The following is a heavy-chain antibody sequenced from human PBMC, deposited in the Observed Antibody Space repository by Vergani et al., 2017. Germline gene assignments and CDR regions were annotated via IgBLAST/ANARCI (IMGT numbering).Heavy chain of an antibody. J-gene: IGHJ2*01. V-gene: IGHV3-23*01. CDR3: AKTEDSTSESWYFDL. CDR2: ITGSGGTT. D-gene: IGHD6-13*01. Sequence: QLMQSGGGLVQRGGSLRLSCVASGFNFRKNTMNWVRQSTGKGLEWVAAITGSGGTTHYAESLKGRFTVSRDNSGNTLFLQISGLTADDAGVYFCAKTEDSTSESWYFDLWGRGSVVFVSS. CDR1: GFNFRKNT.